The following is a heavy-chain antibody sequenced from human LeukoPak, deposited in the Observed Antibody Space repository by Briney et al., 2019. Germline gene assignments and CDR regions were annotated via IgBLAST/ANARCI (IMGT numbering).Heavy chain of an antibody. CDR2: INTNTGNP. CDR3: ARVRSSSWEKVYYYYYMDV. CDR1: GYTFTNYT. J-gene: IGHJ6*03. V-gene: IGHV7-4-1*02. Sequence: ASVKVSCRASGYTFTNYTMNWVRQAPGQGLEWMGWINTNTGNPTYAQGFTGRFVFSLDTSVSTAYLQISSLKAEDTAVYYCARVRSSSWEKVYYYYYMDVWGKGTTVTVSS. D-gene: IGHD6-13*01.